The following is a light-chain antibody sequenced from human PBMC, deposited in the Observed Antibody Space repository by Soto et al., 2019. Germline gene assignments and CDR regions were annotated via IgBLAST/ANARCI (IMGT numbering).Light chain of an antibody. CDR3: QTWGTGIVI. Sequence: PVLTQSPSASASLGASVKLTCTLSSGHSNYAIAWHQQQPEEGPRYLMKLNRDGSHSKGDGIPNRFSGSSSGAERYLTISSLQSEDEADYYCQTWGTGIVIFGGGTKVTVL. CDR2: LNRDGSH. V-gene: IGLV4-69*01. CDR1: SGHSNYA. J-gene: IGLJ2*01.